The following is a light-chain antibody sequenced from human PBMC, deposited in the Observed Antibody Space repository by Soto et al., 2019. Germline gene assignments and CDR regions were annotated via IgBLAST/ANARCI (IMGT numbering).Light chain of an antibody. CDR3: QQYNNWPPNS. J-gene: IGKJ1*01. CDR2: GAS. CDR1: QSVSSN. V-gene: IGKV3-15*01. Sequence: EIMMTHSRATLSVSPGERATLSCRASQSVSSNLAWYQQKPGQAPRLLIYGASTRATGIPARFSGSGSGTEFTLTITSLQSEDFAVYYCQQYNNWPPNSFGQGTKVDIK.